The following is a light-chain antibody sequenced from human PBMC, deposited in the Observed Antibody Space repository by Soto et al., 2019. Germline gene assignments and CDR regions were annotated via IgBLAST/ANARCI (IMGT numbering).Light chain of an antibody. Sequence: DIQMTQSPSTLSASVGDRVTITCRASQSISYWLAWYQQKPGKAPNLLIYKASSLESGVPSRFSGSGSGTEFTLTISSLQPDDFATYYGQQYNNYWTFGKGTKVEIK. CDR3: QQYNNYWT. J-gene: IGKJ1*01. CDR1: QSISYW. CDR2: KAS. V-gene: IGKV1-5*03.